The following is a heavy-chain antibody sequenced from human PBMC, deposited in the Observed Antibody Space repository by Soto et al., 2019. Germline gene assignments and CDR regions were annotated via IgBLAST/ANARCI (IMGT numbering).Heavy chain of an antibody. CDR2: ISWNSGSI. CDR1: GFTFDDYA. J-gene: IGHJ4*02. Sequence: SLRLSCAASGFTFDDYAMHWVRQAPGKGLEWVSGISWNSGSIGYADSVKGRFTISRDNAKNSLYLQMNSLRAEDTALYYCAKDMSSGSCYGFQGSFDYWGQGTLLTVSS. V-gene: IGHV3-9*01. CDR3: AKDMSSGSCYGFQGSFDY. D-gene: IGHD6-13*01.